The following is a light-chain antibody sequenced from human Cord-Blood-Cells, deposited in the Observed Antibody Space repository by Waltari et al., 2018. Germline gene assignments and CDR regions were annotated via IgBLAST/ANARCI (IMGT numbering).Light chain of an antibody. CDR2: GAS. Sequence: VLTQSPGTLSLSPAERVTLSCRASQSVSSSYLAWYQQKPGQAPRLLIYGASSRATGIPDRFSGSGSGTDFTLTISRLEPEDFAVYYCQQYGSSPGTFGQGTKVEIK. V-gene: IGKV3-20*01. CDR1: QSVSSSY. CDR3: QQYGSSPGT. J-gene: IGKJ1*01.